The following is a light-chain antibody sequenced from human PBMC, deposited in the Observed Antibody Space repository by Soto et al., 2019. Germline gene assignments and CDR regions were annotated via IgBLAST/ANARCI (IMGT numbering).Light chain of an antibody. V-gene: IGLV2-8*01. Sequence: QSALTQPPSASGSPGQSVTISCTGTSSDVGGYNYVSWYQQYPGRAPKLMIYEVTNRPSGVPDRFSGSKSGNTASLTASGLQAEDEADYYCSSYAASNNFYFVFGGGTKVTVL. CDR3: SSYAASNNFYFV. CDR2: EVT. J-gene: IGLJ3*02. CDR1: SSDVGGYNY.